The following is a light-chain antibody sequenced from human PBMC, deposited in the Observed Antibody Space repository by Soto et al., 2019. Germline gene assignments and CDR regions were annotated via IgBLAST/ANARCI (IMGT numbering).Light chain of an antibody. Sequence: IVLTQSPGTLSLSPGERATLSCRASQSVSSSNLAWYQQKPGQAPRLLIYGASSRATGIPDRFSGSGSGADFTLTISRLEPEDFAVYYCQQYGTSPRTFGQGPQLEIK. CDR1: QSVSSSN. V-gene: IGKV3-20*01. CDR3: QQYGTSPRT. J-gene: IGKJ2*01. CDR2: GAS.